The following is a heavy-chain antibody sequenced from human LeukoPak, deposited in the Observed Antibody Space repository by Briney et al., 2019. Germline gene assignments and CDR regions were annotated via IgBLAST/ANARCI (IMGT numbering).Heavy chain of an antibody. CDR1: GFTFSSYS. CDR2: IKQDGSDR. Sequence: GGSQRLSCAASGFTFSSYSMNWVRQAPGTGLEWVANIKQDGSDRNYVTSVRGRFTISRDNAESSLYLQMNSLRVEDTAVYYCVRNLAVAGTCFDSWGQGTLVTVSS. D-gene: IGHD6-19*01. V-gene: IGHV3-7*03. J-gene: IGHJ4*02. CDR3: VRNLAVAGTCFDS.